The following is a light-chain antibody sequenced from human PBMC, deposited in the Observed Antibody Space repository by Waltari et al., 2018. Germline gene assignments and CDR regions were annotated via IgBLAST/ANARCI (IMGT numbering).Light chain of an antibody. V-gene: IGLV2-8*01. CDR2: EVS. CDR3: SSYAGSNNDV. CDR1: SSDVGGYHY. J-gene: IGLJ1*01. Sequence: QSALTQPPSASGSPGQSVTISCTGTSSDVGGYHYVSWYQQHPGKAPKLMIYEVSRRPEGVTECIAGSKPGNTAALTVAGLQAEDEADYYCSSYAGSNNDVFGTGTKVT.